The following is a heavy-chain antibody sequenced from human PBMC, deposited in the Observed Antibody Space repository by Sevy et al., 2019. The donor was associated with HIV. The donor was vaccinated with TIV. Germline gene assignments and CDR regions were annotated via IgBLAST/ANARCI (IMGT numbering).Heavy chain of an antibody. Sequence: GESLKISCAASGFTFSSYWMHWVRQAPGKRLVWVSRINSDGSSTSYADSVKGRFTISRDNAKNTLYLQMNSLRAEDTAVYYCARRMDAGNYYYGMDVLGQRTPVTVSS. CDR2: INSDGSST. D-gene: IGHD3-10*01. CDR3: ARRMDAGNYYYGMDV. CDR1: GFTFSSYW. J-gene: IGHJ6*02. V-gene: IGHV3-74*01.